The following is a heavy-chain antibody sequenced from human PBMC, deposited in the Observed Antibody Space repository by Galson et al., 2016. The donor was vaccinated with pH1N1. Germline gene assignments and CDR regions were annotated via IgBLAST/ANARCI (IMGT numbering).Heavy chain of an antibody. CDR2: INWNSGSI. D-gene: IGHD3-10*01. CDR1: GFTFDDYA. V-gene: IGHV3-9*01. CDR3: VRANGAGSYSDS. Sequence: SLRLSCAASGFTFDDYATQWVRQGPGKGLEWVSGINWNSGSIGYGDSVKGRFTISRDNARNSLYLQMTSLRVEDTALYYCVRANGAGSYSDSWGQGTLVTVSS. J-gene: IGHJ4*02.